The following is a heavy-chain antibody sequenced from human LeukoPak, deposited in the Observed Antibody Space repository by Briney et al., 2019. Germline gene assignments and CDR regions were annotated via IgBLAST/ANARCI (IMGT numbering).Heavy chain of an antibody. J-gene: IGHJ5*02. V-gene: IGHV1-2*06. Sequence: ASVKVSCKASGYTFTDYYMHWVRQAPGQGLEWMGRINPNSGGSNYAQEFQGRVTMTRDTSISTAYMELNRLRSDDTAVYYCARINYYDSSGYPWGQGTLVTVSS. CDR2: INPNSGGS. D-gene: IGHD3-22*01. CDR3: ARINYYDSSGYP. CDR1: GYTFTDYY.